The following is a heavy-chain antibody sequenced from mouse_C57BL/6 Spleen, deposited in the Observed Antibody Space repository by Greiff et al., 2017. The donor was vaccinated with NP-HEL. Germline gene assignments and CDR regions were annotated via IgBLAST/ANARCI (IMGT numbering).Heavy chain of an antibody. CDR1: GFSLTSYG. Sequence: VHLVESGPGLVQPSQSLSITCTVSGFSLTSYGVHWVRQSPGTGLEWLGVIWSGGSTDYNAAFISRLSISKDNSKSQVFFKMNSLQADDTAIYYCARNPPYQNYFDYWGQGTTLTVSS. V-gene: IGHV2-2*01. J-gene: IGHJ2*01. CDR3: ARNPPYQNYFDY. CDR2: IWSGGST.